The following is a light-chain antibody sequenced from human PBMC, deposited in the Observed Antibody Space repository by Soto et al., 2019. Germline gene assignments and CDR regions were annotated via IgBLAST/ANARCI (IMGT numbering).Light chain of an antibody. Sequence: EIVLTQSRATLSLSPGERATLSCRASQSVSSYLAWYQQKPGQAPRLLIYDASNRATGIPARFSGSGSGTDFTLTISSLEPEDFAVYYCQQRSNWPVTFGQGTKVDNK. J-gene: IGKJ1*01. CDR1: QSVSSY. V-gene: IGKV3-11*01. CDR3: QQRSNWPVT. CDR2: DAS.